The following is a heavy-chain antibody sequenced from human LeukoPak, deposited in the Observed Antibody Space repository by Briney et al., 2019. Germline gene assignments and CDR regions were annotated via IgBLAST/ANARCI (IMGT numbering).Heavy chain of an antibody. CDR3: ARDNLDGTMIVGYFDY. CDR2: IIPIFGTA. J-gene: IGHJ4*02. Sequence: SVKVSCKASGYTFTSYYMHWVRQAPGQGLEWMGGIIPIFGTANYARKFQGRVTITADESTSTAYMELSSLRSEDTAVYYCARDNLDGTMIVGYFDYWGQGTLVTVSS. CDR1: GYTFTSYY. V-gene: IGHV1-69*13. D-gene: IGHD3-22*01.